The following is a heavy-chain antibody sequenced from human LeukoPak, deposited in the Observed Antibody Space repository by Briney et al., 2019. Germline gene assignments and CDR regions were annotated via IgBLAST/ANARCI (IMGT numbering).Heavy chain of an antibody. D-gene: IGHD3-3*01. Sequence: SETLSLTCTVSGDSISSYYWSWIRQPPGKGLEWIGYIYYSGSTNYNPSLKSRATISVDTSKNQFSLKLSSVTAADTAVYYCARTTLYDFWSGFFSRFDPWGQGTLVTVSS. CDR2: IYYSGST. J-gene: IGHJ5*02. V-gene: IGHV4-59*01. CDR1: GDSISSYY. CDR3: ARTTLYDFWSGFFSRFDP.